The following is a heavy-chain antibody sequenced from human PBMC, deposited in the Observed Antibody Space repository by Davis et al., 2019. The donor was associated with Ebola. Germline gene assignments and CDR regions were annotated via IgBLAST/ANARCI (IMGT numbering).Heavy chain of an antibody. V-gene: IGHV4-59*01. Sequence: PSETLSLTCTVSGGSLTSYHWSWIRQPPGKGLEWIGYIYYSGYTYYNPSLKSRLTMSVDTSKNQFSLKVTSLTAADTAVYYCAKGSSRPEDWGQGTLVTVSS. CDR2: IYYSGYT. CDR3: AKGSSRPED. CDR1: GGSLTSYH. D-gene: IGHD6-6*01. J-gene: IGHJ4*02.